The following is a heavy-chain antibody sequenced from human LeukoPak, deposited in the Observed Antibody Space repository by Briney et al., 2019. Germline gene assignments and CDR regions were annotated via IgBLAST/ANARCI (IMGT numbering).Heavy chain of an antibody. V-gene: IGHV4-34*01. Sequence: SETLSLTCAVYGVSFSGYYWSWIRQPPGKGLEWIGEINHSGSTNYNPSLKSRVTISVDTSKNQFSLKLSSVTAADTAVYYCASSSIAARPFDYWGQGTLVTVSS. J-gene: IGHJ4*02. CDR3: ASSSIAARPFDY. D-gene: IGHD6-6*01. CDR1: GVSFSGYY. CDR2: INHSGST.